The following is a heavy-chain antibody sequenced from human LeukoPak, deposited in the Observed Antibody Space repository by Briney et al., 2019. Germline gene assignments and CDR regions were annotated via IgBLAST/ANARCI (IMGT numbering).Heavy chain of an antibody. Sequence: TGGSLRLSCAASGFTFSSYAMNWVRRAPGKGLEWVSYISGSGSAMYYADSVKGRFTISRDNAKNSLYLQMNSLRAEDTAVYYCAREGSCDAFDIWGQGTMVTVSS. D-gene: IGHD2-2*01. CDR2: ISGSGSAM. CDR3: AREGSCDAFDI. J-gene: IGHJ3*02. CDR1: GFTFSSYA. V-gene: IGHV3-48*01.